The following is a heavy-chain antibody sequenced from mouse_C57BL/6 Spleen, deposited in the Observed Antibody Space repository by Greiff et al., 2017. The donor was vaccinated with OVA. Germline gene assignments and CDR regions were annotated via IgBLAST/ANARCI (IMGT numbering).Heavy chain of an antibody. V-gene: IGHV1-59*01. CDR2: IDPSDSYT. D-gene: IGHD1-1*01. CDR1: GYTFTSYW. CDR3: ARSGGYYYGHYYAMDY. J-gene: IGHJ4*01. Sequence: QVQLQQPGAELVRPGTSVKLSCKASGYTFTSYWMHWVKQRPGQGLEWIGVIDPSDSYTNYNQKFKGKATLTVDTSSSTAYMQLSSLTSEDSAVYYCARSGGYYYGHYYAMDYWGQGTSVTVSS.